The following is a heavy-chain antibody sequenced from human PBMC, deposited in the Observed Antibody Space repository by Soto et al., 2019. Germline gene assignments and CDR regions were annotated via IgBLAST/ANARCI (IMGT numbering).Heavy chain of an antibody. CDR3: PREPFLELLSVDYFDH. CDR2: IYSGGST. V-gene: IGHV3-66*01. Sequence: EVQLVESGGGLVQPGGSLRLSCAASGFPVRSNYMSWVRQAPGQGLAWVSVIYSGGSTYYADSVKGRFTISRDNSKNTLYRQRNRLRAEDTAVYYCPREPFLELLSVDYFDHWGQGTLVTVSS. CDR1: GFPVRSNY. D-gene: IGHD3-3*02. J-gene: IGHJ4*02.